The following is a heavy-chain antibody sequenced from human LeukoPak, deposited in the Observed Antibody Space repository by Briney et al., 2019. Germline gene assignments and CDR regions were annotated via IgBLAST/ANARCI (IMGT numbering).Heavy chain of an antibody. J-gene: IGHJ4*02. CDR3: AKAAAYYYGSGSYPEY. D-gene: IGHD3-10*01. CDR2: IRGSGGST. V-gene: IGHV3-23*01. CDR1: GFTFSSYA. Sequence: GGSLRLSCAASGFTFSSYAMSWVRQAPGKGLEWVSVIRGSGGSTYCADSVKGRFTISRDNSKNTLYLQMNSLRAEDTAVYYCAKAAAYYYGSGSYPEYWGQGTLATVSS.